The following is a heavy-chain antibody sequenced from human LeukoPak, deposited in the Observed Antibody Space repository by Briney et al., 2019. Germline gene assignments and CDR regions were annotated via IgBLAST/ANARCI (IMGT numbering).Heavy chain of an antibody. D-gene: IGHD1-26*01. CDR3: ARDPDSGSYD. V-gene: IGHV1-69*01. Sequence: SVTVSCTASGGTFSSYAISWVRQAPGQGLEWMGGIIPIFGTANYAQKFQGRVTITADESTSTAYMELSSLRSEDTAVYYCARDPDSGSYDWGQGTLVTVSS. CDR1: GGTFSSYA. J-gene: IGHJ4*02. CDR2: IIPIFGTA.